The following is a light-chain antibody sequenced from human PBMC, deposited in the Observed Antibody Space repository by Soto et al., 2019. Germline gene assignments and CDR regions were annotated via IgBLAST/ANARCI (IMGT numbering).Light chain of an antibody. CDR1: QSISTW. Sequence: DTRMTQSPSTLSASVGDRVSFTCRASQSISTWLAWYQQKPGKAPKVLIYRASILEDGVPPRFSGSGSGTEFTLTISSLQPDDFGTYYCQQYKSYPLTFGGGTKVDIK. CDR2: RAS. J-gene: IGKJ4*01. V-gene: IGKV1-5*03. CDR3: QQYKSYPLT.